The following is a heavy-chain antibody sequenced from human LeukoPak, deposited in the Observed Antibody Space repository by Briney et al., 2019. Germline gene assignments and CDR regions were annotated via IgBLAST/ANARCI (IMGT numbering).Heavy chain of an antibody. J-gene: IGHJ4*02. V-gene: IGHV1-18*01. D-gene: IGHD1-26*01. CDR2: ISAYNGNT. CDR3: ARERSGSYPTG. CDR1: GYTFTSYG. Sequence: ASVKVSCKASGYTFTSYGTSWVRQAPGQGLEWMGWISAYNGNTNYAQKLQGRVTMTTDTSTSTAYMELSSLRSEDTAVYYCARERSGSYPTGWGQGTLVTVSS.